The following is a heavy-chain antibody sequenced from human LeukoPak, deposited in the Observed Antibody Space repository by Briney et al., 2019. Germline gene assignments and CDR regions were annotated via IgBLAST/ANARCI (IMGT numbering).Heavy chain of an antibody. J-gene: IGHJ6*02. D-gene: IGHD2-2*02. Sequence: GGSLRLSCAASGFTFSSYSMNWVRQAPGKGLEWVSSISSSSSYIYYADSVKGRFTISRDNAKNSLYLQMNSLRAEDTAVYYCAREIIVGPGYCSSTSCYIHYYYGMDVWGQGTTVTVSS. V-gene: IGHV3-21*01. CDR2: ISSSSSYI. CDR1: GFTFSSYS. CDR3: AREIIVGPGYCSSTSCYIHYYYGMDV.